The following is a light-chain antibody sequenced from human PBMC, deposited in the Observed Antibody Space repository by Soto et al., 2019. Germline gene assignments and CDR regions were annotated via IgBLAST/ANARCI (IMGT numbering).Light chain of an antibody. Sequence: EIVLTQSPGTLSLSPGERATLSCRASQSVNSLYIAWYQQKPGQAPRLLIYGASSRATGIPDRFSGSGSGTDFILTISRLEPEDFAVYYCQCYSGSQTFGGGPKVEIK. CDR2: GAS. CDR1: QSVNSLY. CDR3: QCYSGSQT. V-gene: IGKV3-20*01. J-gene: IGKJ4*01.